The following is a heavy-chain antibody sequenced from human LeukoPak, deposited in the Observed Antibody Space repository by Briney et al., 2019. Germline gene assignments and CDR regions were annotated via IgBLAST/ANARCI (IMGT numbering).Heavy chain of an antibody. V-gene: IGHV3-74*01. CDR1: GFTFNNYW. J-gene: IGHJ4*02. D-gene: IGHD2-15*01. CDR3: ARDGGEATPFDY. Sequence: GGSLRLSCAASGFTFNNYWTHWVRQVPGKRLVWVSRINPDGGITSYADSVRGRFTISRDNAKNSLYLQMNSLRAEDTAVYYCARDGGEATPFDYWGQGTLVTVSS. CDR2: INPDGGIT.